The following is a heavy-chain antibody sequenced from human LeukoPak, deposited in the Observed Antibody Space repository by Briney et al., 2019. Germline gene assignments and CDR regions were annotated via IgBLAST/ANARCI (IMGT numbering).Heavy chain of an antibody. Sequence: GASVKVSCKASGYTFTSYAISWVRQAPGQGLEWMGRIIPILGIANYAQKFQGRVTITADKSTSTAYMELSSLRSEDTAVYYCARGPVRGVIDLDYWGQGTLVTVSS. J-gene: IGHJ4*02. V-gene: IGHV1-69*04. CDR1: GYTFTSYA. CDR2: IIPILGIA. D-gene: IGHD3-10*01. CDR3: ARGPVRGVIDLDY.